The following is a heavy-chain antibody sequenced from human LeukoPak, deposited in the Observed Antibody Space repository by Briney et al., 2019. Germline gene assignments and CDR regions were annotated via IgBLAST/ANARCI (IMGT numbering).Heavy chain of an antibody. V-gene: IGHV3-74*03. D-gene: IGHD4-17*01. J-gene: IGHJ4*02. Sequence: GRSLRLSCVASGFTFSTYWMHWVRQAPGKGLLWVSRLSGDGSSTKYAYSLKGRFTISSDNAKNTLYLQMNSLTAEATAVYFCARASTTVPNLLDNWGQGTLVTVSS. CDR3: ARASTTVPNLLDN. CDR2: LSGDGSST. CDR1: GFTFSTYW.